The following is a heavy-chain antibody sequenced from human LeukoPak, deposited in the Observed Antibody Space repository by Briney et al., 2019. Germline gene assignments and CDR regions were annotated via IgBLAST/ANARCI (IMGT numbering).Heavy chain of an antibody. CDR1: GGSISSYY. CDR2: IYTSGST. CDR3: ARVSDILTGPNWSDP. V-gene: IGHV4-4*07. Sequence: SETLSLTCTVSGGSISSYYWSWIRQPAGKGLEWIGRIYTSGSTNYNPSLKSRVTMSVDTSKNQFSLKLSSVTAADTAVYYCARVSDILTGPNWSDPWGQGTLVTVSS. J-gene: IGHJ5*02. D-gene: IGHD3-9*01.